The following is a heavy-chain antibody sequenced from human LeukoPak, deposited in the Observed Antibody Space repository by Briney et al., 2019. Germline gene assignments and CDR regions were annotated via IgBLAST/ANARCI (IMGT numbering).Heavy chain of an antibody. D-gene: IGHD3-16*01. J-gene: IGHJ4*02. CDR3: ARITLGGYFDY. CDR2: IFSNDEK. CDR1: GFTLSNAPVG. Sequence: SVPVLVKPTETLTLTCTALGFTLSNAPVGVRWIPQPPGKALEWLAYIFSNDEKSCSTSLKSRLTISKDSSKSQVVLTMPNVDPLDTATYYCARITLGGYFDYWGQGTLVTVSS. V-gene: IGHV2-26*01.